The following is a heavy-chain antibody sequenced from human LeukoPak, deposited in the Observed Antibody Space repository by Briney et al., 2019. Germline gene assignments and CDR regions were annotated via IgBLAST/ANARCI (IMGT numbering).Heavy chain of an antibody. D-gene: IGHD6-6*01. J-gene: IGHJ4*02. Sequence: SVKVSCTASGGTFSSYTISWVRQAPGQGLEWMGRIIPILGIANYAQKFQGRVTITADKSTSTAYMELSSLRSEDTAVYYCAREGGQYSSSFLGYWGQGTLVTVSS. CDR3: AREGGQYSSSFLGY. CDR1: GGTFSSYT. CDR2: IIPILGIA. V-gene: IGHV1-69*04.